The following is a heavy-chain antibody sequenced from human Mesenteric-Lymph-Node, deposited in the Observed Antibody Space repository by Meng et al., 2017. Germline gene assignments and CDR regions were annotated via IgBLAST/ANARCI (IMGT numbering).Heavy chain of an antibody. J-gene: IGHJ4*02. D-gene: IGHD6-13*01. CDR1: GYTFTSYA. V-gene: IGHV1-8*02. Sequence: ASVKVSCKASGYTFTSYAMNWVRQAPGQGPEWMGWMSTNTGDTGYAQKFQGRISMTRDTSISTAYMELSSLIFEDTAVYYCARGVAAGVDYWGQGTLVTVSS. CDR3: ARGVAAGVDY. CDR2: MSTNTGDT.